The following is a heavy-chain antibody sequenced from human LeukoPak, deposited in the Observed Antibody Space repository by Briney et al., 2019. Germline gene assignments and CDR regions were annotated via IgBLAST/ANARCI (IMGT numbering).Heavy chain of an antibody. CDR3: ARQPAKTAAFDI. CDR2: VRDIGEK. Sequence: PSETLSLTCPVSGGSINAYYWSWVRQPHGKGLEWIAYVRDIGEKNYNPCLKRQAALPVDTANIQISLRLNFVPAADTAIYYCARQPAKTAAFDIWGLGTMVTVSA. CDR1: GGSINAYY. J-gene: IGHJ3*02. V-gene: IGHV4-59*08. D-gene: IGHD5-18*01.